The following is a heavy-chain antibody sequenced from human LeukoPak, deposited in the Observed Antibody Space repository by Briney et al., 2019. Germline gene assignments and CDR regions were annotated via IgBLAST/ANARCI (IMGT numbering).Heavy chain of an antibody. CDR3: ARGRAQLWGMDV. CDR2: ISSSGSTI. CDR1: GFTFSSYA. Sequence: PGGSLRLSCAASGFTFSSYAMSWVRQAPGKGLEWVSYISSSGSTIHYADSVKGRFTISRDNAKNSLYLQMNSLRAEDTAVYYCARGRAQLWGMDVWGKGTTVTVSS. V-gene: IGHV3-48*04. D-gene: IGHD5-18*01. J-gene: IGHJ6*03.